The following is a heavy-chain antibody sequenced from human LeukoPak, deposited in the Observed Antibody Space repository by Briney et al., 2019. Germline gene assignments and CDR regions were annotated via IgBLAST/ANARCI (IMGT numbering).Heavy chain of an antibody. CDR1: GYSFTSYW. CDR3: ARRYCSSTSCYLDWFDR. V-gene: IGHV5-10-1*01. Sequence: GESLKISFHGSGYSFTSYWISWVRPMPGKGLEWMGRIDPSDSYTNYSPSFQGHVTISADKSISTAYLQWSSLKASDTAMYYCARRYCSSTSCYLDWFDRWGQGTLVTVSS. CDR2: IDPSDSYT. J-gene: IGHJ5*02. D-gene: IGHD2-2*01.